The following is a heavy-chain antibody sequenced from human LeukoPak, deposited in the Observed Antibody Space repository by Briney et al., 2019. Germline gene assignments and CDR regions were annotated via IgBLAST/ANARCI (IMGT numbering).Heavy chain of an antibody. CDR2: INHSGST. J-gene: IGHJ6*03. CDR1: GGSFSGYY. V-gene: IGHV4-34*01. Sequence: PSETLSLTCAVYGGSFSGYYWSWIRQPPGKGLEWIGEINHSGSTNYNPSLKSRVTISVDTSKNQFSLKLSSVTAADTAVYYCARAKMRWLNYYYYYMDVWGKGTTVTVSS. D-gene: IGHD3-22*01. CDR3: ARAKMRWLNYYYYYMDV.